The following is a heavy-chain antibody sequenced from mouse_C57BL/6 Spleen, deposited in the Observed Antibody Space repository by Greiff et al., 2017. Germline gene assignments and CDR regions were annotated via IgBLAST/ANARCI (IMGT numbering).Heavy chain of an antibody. J-gene: IGHJ2*01. D-gene: IGHD2-10*01. CDR1: GYTFTSYW. CDR3: ARSRGPTPYYFDY. V-gene: IGHV1-69*01. CDR2: IDPSDSYT. Sequence: QVQLQQPGAELVMPGASVKLSCKASGYTFTSYWMHWVKQRPGQGLEWIGEIDPSDSYTNYNQKFKGKSTLTVDKSTSTAFMPLSSLTSEDSAVYCGARSRGPTPYYFDYWGQGTTLTVSS.